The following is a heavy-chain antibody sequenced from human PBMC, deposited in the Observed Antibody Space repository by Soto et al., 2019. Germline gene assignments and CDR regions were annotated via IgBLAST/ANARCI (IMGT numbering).Heavy chain of an antibody. Sequence: QVQLVQSGAEVKKPGASVKVSCKASGYTFTRYGISWVRQAPGQGLEWMGWISAYNGNTNYAQKLQGRVTMTTGTSTSTAYMELRSLRSDDTAVYYCARDLKATIQGWFGPWGQGTLVTVSS. CDR3: ARDLKATIQGWFGP. D-gene: IGHD5-12*01. CDR1: GYTFTRYG. V-gene: IGHV1-18*01. CDR2: ISAYNGNT. J-gene: IGHJ5*02.